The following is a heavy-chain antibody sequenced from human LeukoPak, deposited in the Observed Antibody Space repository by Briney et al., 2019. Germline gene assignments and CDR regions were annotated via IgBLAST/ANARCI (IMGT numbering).Heavy chain of an antibody. CDR3: ARSSGPWDYFDY. CDR1: GFTFGDYY. V-gene: IGHV3-11*01. D-gene: IGHD1-26*01. J-gene: IGHJ4*02. Sequence: GGSLRLSCEASGFTFGDYYLSWIRQAQGKGLEWVSYISSSGSTTYYADSVKGRFTISRDNAENSLYLQMNSLRAEDTAVYYCARSSGPWDYFDYWGQGTLVTVSS. CDR2: ISSSGSTT.